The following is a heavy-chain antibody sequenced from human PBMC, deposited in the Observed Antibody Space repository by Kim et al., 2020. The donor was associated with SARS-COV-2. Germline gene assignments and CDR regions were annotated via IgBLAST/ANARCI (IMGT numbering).Heavy chain of an antibody. D-gene: IGHD1-7*01. J-gene: IGHJ4*02. CDR2: IYYSGST. V-gene: IGHV4-39*01. Sequence: SETLSLTCTVSGGSISSSSYYWGWIRQPPGKGLEWIGSIYYSGSTYYNPSLKSRVTISVDTSKNQFSLKLSSVTAADTAVYYCAIVTETGTNRGAGVDYWGQGTLVTVSS. CDR3: AIVTETGTNRGAGVDY. CDR1: GGSISSSSYY.